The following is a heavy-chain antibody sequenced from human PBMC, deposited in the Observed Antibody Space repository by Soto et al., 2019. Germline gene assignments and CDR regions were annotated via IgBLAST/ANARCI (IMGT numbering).Heavy chain of an antibody. CDR2: IYPGDSDT. CDR1: GYTFTSYW. J-gene: IGHJ4*02. Sequence: GESLKISCKSSGYTFTSYWIGWVRQMPGEGLEWLGVIYPGDSDTRYSPSFQGQVTISADKSINTAYLQWGSLKASDSAIYYCARSAGNSGHFSEYWGQGTLVTVSS. CDR3: ARSAGNSGHFSEY. D-gene: IGHD2-15*01. V-gene: IGHV5-51*01.